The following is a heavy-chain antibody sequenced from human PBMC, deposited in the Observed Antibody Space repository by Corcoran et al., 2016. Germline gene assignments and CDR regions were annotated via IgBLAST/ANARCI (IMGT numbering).Heavy chain of an antibody. CDR3: AMGVGGVSNNWFDP. Sequence: QVQLVQSGAEVKKPGSSVKVSCTASGGTFSSYAISWVRQAPGQGLEWMGGIIPIFGTANYAQKFQGRVTMTADESTSTAYMVLRSLRSEDTAVYYCAMGVGGVSNNWFDPWGQGTLVTVSS. CDR2: IIPIFGTA. D-gene: IGHD3-16*01. J-gene: IGHJ5*02. V-gene: IGHV1-69*01. CDR1: GGTFSSYA.